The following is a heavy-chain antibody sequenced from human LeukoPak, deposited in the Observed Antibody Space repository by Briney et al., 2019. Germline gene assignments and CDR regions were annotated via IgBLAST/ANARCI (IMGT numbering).Heavy chain of an antibody. Sequence: GGSLRLSCAASGFTFSSYWMSWVRQAPGEWLEWVANIKQDGSEKYYVDSVKGRFTISRDNAKNSLYLQMNSLRVEDTAVYYCARTLYGDYDYWGKGTLVTVSS. D-gene: IGHD4-17*01. CDR2: IKQDGSEK. V-gene: IGHV3-7*01. CDR1: GFTFSSYW. J-gene: IGHJ4*02. CDR3: ARTLYGDYDY.